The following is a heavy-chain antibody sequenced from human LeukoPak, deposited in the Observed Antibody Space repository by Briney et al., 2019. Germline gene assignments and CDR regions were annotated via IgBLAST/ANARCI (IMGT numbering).Heavy chain of an antibody. Sequence: SETLSLTCTVSGGSISSSSYSWGWIRQPPGKGLEWIGSIYYSGSTYYNPSLKSRVTISVDTSKNQFSLKLSSVTAADTAVYYCARRTPAAGTLVDYWGQGTLVTVSS. V-gene: IGHV4-39*01. CDR1: GGSISSSSYS. J-gene: IGHJ4*02. CDR2: IYYSGST. CDR3: ARRTPAAGTLVDY. D-gene: IGHD6-13*01.